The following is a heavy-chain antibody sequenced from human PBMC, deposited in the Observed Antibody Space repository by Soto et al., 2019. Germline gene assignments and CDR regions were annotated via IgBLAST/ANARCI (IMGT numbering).Heavy chain of an antibody. V-gene: IGHV3-30*04. CDR1: GFTFSSYA. CDR2: ISYDGSNK. J-gene: IGHJ4*02. D-gene: IGHD1-26*01. Sequence: GGSLRLSCAASGFTFSSYAMHWVRQAPGKGLEWVAVISYDGSNKYYADSVKGRFTISRDNSKNTLYLQMNSLRAEDTAVYYCARDHGTESGRGYFDYWGQGTLVTVSS. CDR3: ARDHGTESGRGYFDY.